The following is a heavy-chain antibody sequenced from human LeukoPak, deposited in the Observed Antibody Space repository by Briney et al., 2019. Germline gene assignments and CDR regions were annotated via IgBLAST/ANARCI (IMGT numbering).Heavy chain of an antibody. V-gene: IGHV4-34*01. CDR2: INHSGST. D-gene: IGHD3-3*01. CDR1: GGSFSGYY. CDR3: AVRPPDYDFWSGYYDY. J-gene: IGHJ4*02. Sequence: SETLSLTCAVYGGSFSGYYWSWIPQPPGKGLEWIGEINHSGSTNYNPPPKSRVTISVDTSKNQFSLKLSSVTAADTAVYYCAVRPPDYDFWSGYYDYWGQGTLVTVSS.